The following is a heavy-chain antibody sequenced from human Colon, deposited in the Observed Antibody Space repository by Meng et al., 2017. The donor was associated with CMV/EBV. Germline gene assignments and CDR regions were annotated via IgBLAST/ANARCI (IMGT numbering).Heavy chain of an antibody. CDR1: GFTFSSKE. CDR3: ARDGGTQGY. V-gene: IGHV3-48*03. Sequence: GESLKISCEASGFTFSSKEMNWVRQAPGKGLEWVSYINSDGSTINYADSVKGRFTISRDNAKNSLYLQMNSLRAEDTAVYYCARDGGTQGYWGQGTLVTVSS. CDR2: INSDGSTI. D-gene: IGHD2-15*01. J-gene: IGHJ4*02.